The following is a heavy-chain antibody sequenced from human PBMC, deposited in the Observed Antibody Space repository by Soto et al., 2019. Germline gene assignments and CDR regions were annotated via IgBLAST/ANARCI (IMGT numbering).Heavy chain of an antibody. V-gene: IGHV3-30-3*01. Sequence: QVQLVESGGGVVQPGRSLRLSCAASGFTFSSHSIQWVRQAPGKGLEWVAVISYDGSIKYYADSVKGRFTISRDNSKNSAYLQMNSRRAEDTAVFYCASEWSTSGDLDYWGQGTLVIVSS. J-gene: IGHJ4*02. D-gene: IGHD3-10*01. CDR1: GFTFSSHS. CDR3: ASEWSTSGDLDY. CDR2: ISYDGSIK.